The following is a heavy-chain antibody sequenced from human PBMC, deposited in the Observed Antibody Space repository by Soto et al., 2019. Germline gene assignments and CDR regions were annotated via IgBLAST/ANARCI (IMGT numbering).Heavy chain of an antibody. CDR1: VYTFTSYG. Sequence: XSVKVSCKASVYTFTSYGISWVRQAPGQGLEWMGWISAYNGNTNYAQKLQGRVTMTTDTSTSTAYMELRSLRSDDTAVYYCARDLPLIDVVTTDYYGMDAWGQGTTVTVSS. J-gene: IGHJ6*02. CDR3: ARDLPLIDVVTTDYYGMDA. V-gene: IGHV1-18*04. D-gene: IGHD4-17*01. CDR2: ISAYNGNT.